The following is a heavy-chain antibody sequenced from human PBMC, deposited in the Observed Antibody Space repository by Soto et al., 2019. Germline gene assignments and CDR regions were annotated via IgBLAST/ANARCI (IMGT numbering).Heavy chain of an antibody. CDR3: ARHAYGGRDADAI. CDR2: IYYSGST. D-gene: IGHD4-17*01. CDR1: GGSISPYY. J-gene: IGHJ3*02. V-gene: IGHV4-59*08. Sequence: QVQLQESGPGLVKPSETLSLTCTVSGGSISPYYWNWIRQPPGKGLEGIGYIYYSGSTNYNPSLKSRLTTAVDTSKSQFAVKLSSVTAADTAVYYCARHAYGGRDADAIWGHGTMVTVSS.